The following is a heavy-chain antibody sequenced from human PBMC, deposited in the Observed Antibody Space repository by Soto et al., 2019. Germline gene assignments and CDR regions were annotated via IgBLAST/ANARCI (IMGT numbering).Heavy chain of an antibody. CDR1: GITFSGRS. Sequence: EVQLVESGGGLVQPGGSLRLSCAASGITFSGRSMHWVRQAPGKGLVWVSGIDNAGTDSTYADSVKGRFTSSRDNAKNTLYLQMNSLRVEDTAVYYCARGWFGPDVGGKGTTVTVSS. V-gene: IGHV3-74*01. J-gene: IGHJ6*04. CDR3: ARGWFGPDV. CDR2: IDNAGTDS. D-gene: IGHD3-10*01.